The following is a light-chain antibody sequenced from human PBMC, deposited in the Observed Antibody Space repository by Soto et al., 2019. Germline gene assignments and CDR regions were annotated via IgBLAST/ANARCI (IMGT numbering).Light chain of an antibody. CDR1: QSISDT. J-gene: IGKJ5*01. CDR3: QQRSNWPPSIT. Sequence: EIVLTQSPATLSLSPGERATLSCRASQSISDTLAWYQQKPGQAPILLIHGASTRATGFPARFSGSGSGTDFTLTISSLQSEDFAVYYCQQRSNWPPSITFGQGTRLEIK. CDR2: GAS. V-gene: IGKV3-11*01.